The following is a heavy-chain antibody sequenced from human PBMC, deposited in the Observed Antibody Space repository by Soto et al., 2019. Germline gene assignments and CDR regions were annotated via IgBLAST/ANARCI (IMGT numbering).Heavy chain of an antibody. Sequence: SETLSLTCTVSGGSISSGGYYWSWIRQHPGKGLKWIGYIYYSGSTYYNPSLKSRVTISVDTSKNQFSLKLSSVTAADTAVYYCARRGWSSGYYTDRPFDYWGQGTLVTVS. CDR1: GGSISSGGYY. V-gene: IGHV4-31*03. D-gene: IGHD3-22*01. CDR3: ARRGWSSGYYTDRPFDY. CDR2: IYYSGST. J-gene: IGHJ4*02.